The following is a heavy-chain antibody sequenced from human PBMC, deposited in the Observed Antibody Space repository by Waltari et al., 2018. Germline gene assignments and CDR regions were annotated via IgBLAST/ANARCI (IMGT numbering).Heavy chain of an antibody. Sequence: EVQLVESGGGLVQPGGSLRLSCAASGFTFSSYTMNWVRQAPGKGLEWISSISSSSSTIYYADSVKGRFTISRDNAKNSLYLQMNSLRAQDTAVYYCARDPSILDYWGQGTLVTVSS. J-gene: IGHJ4*02. V-gene: IGHV3-48*01. CDR2: ISSSSSTI. CDR1: GFTFSSYT. CDR3: ARDPSILDY.